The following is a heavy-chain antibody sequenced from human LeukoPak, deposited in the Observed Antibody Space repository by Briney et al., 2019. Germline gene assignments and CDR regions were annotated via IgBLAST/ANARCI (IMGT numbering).Heavy chain of an antibody. Sequence: GASVKVSCKASGYTFTSYDINWVRQATGQGLEWMGWMNPNSGNTGYAQKFRGRVTITPNTSISTAYMELSSLRSEDTAVYYCARANYGDSGWFDPWGQGTLVTVSS. D-gene: IGHD4-17*01. CDR2: MNPNSGNT. CDR3: ARANYGDSGWFDP. J-gene: IGHJ5*02. V-gene: IGHV1-8*03. CDR1: GYTFTSYD.